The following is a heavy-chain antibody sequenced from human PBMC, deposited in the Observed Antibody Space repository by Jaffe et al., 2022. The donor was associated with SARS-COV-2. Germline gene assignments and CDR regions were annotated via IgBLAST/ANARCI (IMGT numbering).Heavy chain of an antibody. V-gene: IGHV3-74*01. CDR3: ARSLRYYYGFDV. Sequence: EVQLVESGGGLVQPGGSLRLSCAASGFTFSSFWMHWVRQAPGKGLEWVSRINSDGTSTTYADSVKGRFTISRDNAKNTLYLQMNSLRAEDSALYYCARSLRYYYGFDVWGQGTTVTVSS. CDR2: INSDGTST. CDR1: GFTFSSFW. J-gene: IGHJ6*02.